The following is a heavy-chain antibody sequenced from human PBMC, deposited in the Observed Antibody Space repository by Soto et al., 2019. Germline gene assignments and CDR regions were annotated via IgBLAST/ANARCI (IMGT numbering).Heavy chain of an antibody. CDR2: IYYSGST. CDR3: AREVVVAATPKNYYYYGMDV. D-gene: IGHD2-15*01. J-gene: IGHJ6*02. V-gene: IGHV4-30-4*01. Sequence: QVQLQESGPGLVKPSQTLSLTCTVSGGSISSGDYYWSWIRQPPGKGLEWIGYIYYSGSTYYNPSLKSRVTISVDTSKNQFSLKLSSVTAADTAVYYCAREVVVAATPKNYYYYGMDVWCQGTTVTVSS. CDR1: GGSISSGDYY.